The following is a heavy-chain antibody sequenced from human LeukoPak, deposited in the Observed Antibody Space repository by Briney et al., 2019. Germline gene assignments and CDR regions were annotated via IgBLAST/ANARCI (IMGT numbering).Heavy chain of an antibody. CDR1: GFLFSSYW. CDR3: TRFRRSAQSY. D-gene: IGHD2-15*01. Sequence: GGSLRLSCTTSGFLFSSYWMSWVRQAPGKGLEWVANIGPDGSDKQYVDSMKGRFTISRDNAQNSVYLHTNSLTAEDTAVYYCTRFRRSAQSYWGQGTLVTVSS. J-gene: IGHJ4*02. V-gene: IGHV3-7*01. CDR2: IGPDGSDK.